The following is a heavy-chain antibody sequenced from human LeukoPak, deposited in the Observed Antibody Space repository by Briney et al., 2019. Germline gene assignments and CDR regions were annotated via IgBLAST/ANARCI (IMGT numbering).Heavy chain of an antibody. CDR3: TTGIVVVVAAPHYYYYGMDV. CDR1: GFTFSNAW. Sequence: GGSLRLSCAASGFTFSNAWMIWVRQAPGKGLEWGGRIKSKTDGGTTDYAAPVKRRFTISRDDSKNTLYLQMNSLKTEDTAVYYCTTGIVVVVAAPHYYYYGMDVWGKGTTVTVSS. CDR2: IKSKTDGGTT. D-gene: IGHD2-15*01. V-gene: IGHV3-15*01. J-gene: IGHJ6*04.